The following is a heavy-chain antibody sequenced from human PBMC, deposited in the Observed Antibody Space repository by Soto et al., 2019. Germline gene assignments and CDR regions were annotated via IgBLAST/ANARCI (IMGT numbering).Heavy chain of an antibody. CDR3: ASETAAGTYYFDY. J-gene: IGHJ4*02. CDR1: SGSISTYY. CDR2: IYYTGST. Sequence: LSLTCTVSSGSISTYYWSWIRQPPGKGLEWIGYIYYTGSTNYNPSLKTRVTISVDTSKNQFSLKLSSVTAADTAVYYCASETAAGTYYFDYWGQGTLVTVSS. D-gene: IGHD6-13*01. V-gene: IGHV4-59*08.